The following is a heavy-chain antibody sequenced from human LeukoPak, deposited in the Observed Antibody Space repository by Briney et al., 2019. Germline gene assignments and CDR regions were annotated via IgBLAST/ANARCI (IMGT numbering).Heavy chain of an antibody. CDR2: IYYSGST. CDR1: GGSISSSSYY. Sequence: PSETPSLTCTVSGGSISSSSYYWGWIRQPPGKGLEWIGSIYYSGSTYYNPSLKSRVTISVDTSKNQFSLKLSSVTAADTAVYYCARDGYKDWGQGTLVTVSS. V-gene: IGHV4-39*07. J-gene: IGHJ4*02. D-gene: IGHD5-24*01. CDR3: ARDGYKD.